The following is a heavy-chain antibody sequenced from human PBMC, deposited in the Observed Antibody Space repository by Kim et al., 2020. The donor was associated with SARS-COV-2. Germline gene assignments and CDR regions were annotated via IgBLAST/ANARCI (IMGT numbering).Heavy chain of an antibody. J-gene: IGHJ3*02. V-gene: IGHV4-39*01. CDR3: ARTPRGGFIVVVPAANAVDT. Sequence: SETLSLTCTVSGGSISRSSYYWGWIRQPPGKGLEWIGSIYYSGSTYYNPSLKSRVTISVDTSKNQFSLKLSSVTAADTAVYYCARTPRGGFIVVVPAANAVDTWGQGTMVTVSS. CDR1: GGSISRSSYY. CDR2: IYYSGST. D-gene: IGHD2-2*01.